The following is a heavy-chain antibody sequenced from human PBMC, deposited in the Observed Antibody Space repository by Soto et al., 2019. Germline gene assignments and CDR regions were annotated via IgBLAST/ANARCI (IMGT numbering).Heavy chain of an antibody. CDR2: ISHTGST. J-gene: IGHJ5*02. CDR1: GGSITSGNSYS. V-gene: IGHV4-30-2*01. CDR3: ARAVAPYFGTWFDP. Sequence: SETLSLTCAVSGGSITSGNSYSWSWIRQPPGKGLEWIGSISHTGSTSYNPSLKSRLTMSVDKSKNQFSLRLSSVTAADMAVYYCARAVAPYFGTWFDPWGQGILVTAPQ. D-gene: IGHD3-10*01.